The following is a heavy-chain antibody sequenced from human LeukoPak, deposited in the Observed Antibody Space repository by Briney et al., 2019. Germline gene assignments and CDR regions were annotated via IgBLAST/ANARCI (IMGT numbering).Heavy chain of an antibody. CDR1: GFTFSSYA. J-gene: IGHJ5*02. CDR2: ISSNGGST. CDR3: ARGYCSSTSCYFLNWFDP. Sequence: GGSLRLSCAASGFTFSSYAMHWVRQAPGKGLEYVSAISSNGGSTYYANSVKGRFTISRDNSKNTLYLQMGSLRAEDMAEYYCARGYCSSTSCYFLNWFDPWGQGTLVTVSS. D-gene: IGHD2-2*01. V-gene: IGHV3-64*01.